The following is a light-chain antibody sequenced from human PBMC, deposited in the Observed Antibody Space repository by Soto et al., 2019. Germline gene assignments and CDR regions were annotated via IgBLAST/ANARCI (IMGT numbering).Light chain of an antibody. Sequence: EIVLTQSPGTLSLSPGERATLSCRASQSVSSSYLAWYQQKSGQAPRLLIYAASSRATGIPDRFSGSGSGTDFTLTISRLEPEDFAIYYCQQHNKWPRTFGQGTKVDIK. CDR3: QQHNKWPRT. CDR2: AAS. V-gene: IGKV3D-20*02. CDR1: QSVSSSY. J-gene: IGKJ1*01.